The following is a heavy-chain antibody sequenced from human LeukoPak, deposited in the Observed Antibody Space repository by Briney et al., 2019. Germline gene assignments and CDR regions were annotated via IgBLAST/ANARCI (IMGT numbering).Heavy chain of an antibody. V-gene: IGHV3-48*02. J-gene: IGHJ4*02. CDR1: GFTFSTYS. CDR2: ISCSSNTI. D-gene: IGHD5-24*01. Sequence: GGSLRLSCAASGFTFSTYSMNWVRQAPGKGLEWISYISCSSNTIYYADSVKGRFTISRDNAKNSLSLQMNSLRDEDTAVYYCARASFQRWLQLGGDWGQGTLVTVSS. CDR3: ARASFQRWLQLGGD.